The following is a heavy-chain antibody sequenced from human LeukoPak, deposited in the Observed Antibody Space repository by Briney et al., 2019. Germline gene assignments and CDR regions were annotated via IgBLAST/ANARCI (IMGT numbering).Heavy chain of an antibody. J-gene: IGHJ4*02. D-gene: IGHD3-22*01. V-gene: IGHV5-51*01. CDR2: IYPGDSDT. Sequence: GESLKISCKGSGYGFTSYWIAWVRQMPGKGLEWLGFIYPGDSDTRYSPSFQGQVTISADKSISTAYLQWSSLKASDTAMYYCARQREYYYDSSGYYRAFDYWGQGTLVTVSS. CDR3: ARQREYYYDSSGYYRAFDY. CDR1: GYGFTSYW.